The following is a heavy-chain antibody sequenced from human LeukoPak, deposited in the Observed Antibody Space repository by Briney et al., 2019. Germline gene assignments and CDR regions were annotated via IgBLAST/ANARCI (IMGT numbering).Heavy chain of an antibody. CDR2: IHGDGDNI. J-gene: IGHJ5*02. V-gene: IGHV3-74*01. CDR3: ARAQVGAPTDL. D-gene: IGHD1-26*01. Sequence: GGSLRLSCAASGFTFSSSSMNWVRQAPGKGLVWVARIHGDGDNISYADSVRDRFTISRDNAKDTLYLHMNSLRPEDTAVYYCARAQVGAPTDLWGQGTLVTVSS. CDR1: GFTFSSSS.